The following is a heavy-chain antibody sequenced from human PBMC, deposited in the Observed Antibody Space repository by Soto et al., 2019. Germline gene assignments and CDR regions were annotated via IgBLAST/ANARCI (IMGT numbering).Heavy chain of an antibody. D-gene: IGHD3-10*01. J-gene: IGHJ6*02. CDR3: ARGFLWFGEFRTEYYYYYGMDV. V-gene: IGHV1-69*01. CDR1: GGTFSSYA. Sequence: SVKVSCKASGGTFSSYAISWVRQAPGQGLEWMGGIIPIFGTANYAQKFQGRVTITADESTSTAYMELSSLRSEDTAVYYCARGFLWFGEFRTEYYYYYGMDVWGQGTTVTVSS. CDR2: IIPIFGTA.